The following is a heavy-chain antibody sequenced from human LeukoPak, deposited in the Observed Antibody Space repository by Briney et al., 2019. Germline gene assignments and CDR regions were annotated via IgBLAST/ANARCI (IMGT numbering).Heavy chain of an antibody. CDR3: ARGRGYCSSTSCYPHYYGMDV. Sequence: SETLSPTCAVYGGSFSVYYWRWIRQPPGKGLEWIGEINHIGSTNYNPSLKTRVTISVDTAKNQFSLKLSYVTAADTAVYYCARGRGYCSSTSCYPHYYGMDVWGKGPTVTVSS. D-gene: IGHD2-2*01. J-gene: IGHJ6*04. CDR2: INHIGST. CDR1: GGSFSVYY. V-gene: IGHV4-34*01.